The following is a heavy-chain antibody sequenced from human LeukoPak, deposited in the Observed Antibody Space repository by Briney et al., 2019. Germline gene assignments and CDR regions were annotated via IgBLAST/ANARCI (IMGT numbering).Heavy chain of an antibody. Sequence: GGSPRLSCAASGFTFSSYAMSWVRQAPGKGLEWVSAISGSGGSTYYADSVKGRFTISRDNSKNTLYLQMNSLRAEDTAVYYCAKDRKYSSGWYKFNWFDPWGQGTLVTVSS. V-gene: IGHV3-23*01. CDR1: GFTFSSYA. D-gene: IGHD6-19*01. CDR3: AKDRKYSSGWYKFNWFDP. CDR2: ISGSGGST. J-gene: IGHJ5*02.